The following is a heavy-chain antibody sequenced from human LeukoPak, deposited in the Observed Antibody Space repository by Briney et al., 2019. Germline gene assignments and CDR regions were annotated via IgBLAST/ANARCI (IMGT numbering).Heavy chain of an antibody. J-gene: IGHJ4*02. Sequence: GGSLRLSCAASGFTFSSYAMSWVRQAPGKGLEWVSAISGSGGSTYYADSVKGRFTISRDNSKNTLYLQMNSLRDEDTAVYYCAKDGYCSSTSCPTGYFFDYWGQGTLVTVSS. D-gene: IGHD2-2*01. V-gene: IGHV3-23*01. CDR3: AKDGYCSSTSCPTGYFFDY. CDR2: ISGSGGST. CDR1: GFTFSSYA.